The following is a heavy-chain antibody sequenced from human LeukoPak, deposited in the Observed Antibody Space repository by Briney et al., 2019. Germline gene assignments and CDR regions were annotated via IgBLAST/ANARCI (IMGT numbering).Heavy chain of an antibody. V-gene: IGHV3-48*04. Sequence: PGRSLRIFCAASGFTFSSYSMNWVRQAPGKGLEWVSYISSSSSTIYYADSVKGRFTISRDNAKNSLYLQMNSLRAEDTAVYYCARRYCSGGSCYTGFDYWGQGTLVTVSS. J-gene: IGHJ4*02. D-gene: IGHD2-15*01. CDR2: ISSSSSTI. CDR3: ARRYCSGGSCYTGFDY. CDR1: GFTFSSYS.